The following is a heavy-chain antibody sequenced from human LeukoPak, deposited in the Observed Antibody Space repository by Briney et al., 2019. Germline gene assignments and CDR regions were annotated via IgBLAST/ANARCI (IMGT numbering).Heavy chain of an antibody. CDR1: PDTFTRYG. D-gene: IGHD3-22*01. Sequence: ASVKVSCKASPDTFTRYGITWVRQAPGQGLEWMGWIRAYNGNTNYAQKLQGRVTMTTDTSTSTAYMELRSLRSDDTAVYYCARGSGSSYYFDYWGQGTLVTVSS. V-gene: IGHV1-18*01. J-gene: IGHJ4*02. CDR3: ARGSGSSYYFDY. CDR2: IRAYNGNT.